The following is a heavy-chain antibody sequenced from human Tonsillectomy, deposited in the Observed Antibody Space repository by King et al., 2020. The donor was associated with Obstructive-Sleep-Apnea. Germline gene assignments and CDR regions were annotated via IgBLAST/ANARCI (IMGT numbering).Heavy chain of an antibody. J-gene: IGHJ5*02. D-gene: IGHD4-17*01. CDR1: GFTFSSYG. CDR2: IWYDGSNK. Sequence: VQLVESGGGVVQPGRSLRLSCAASGFTFSSYGMHWVRQAPGKGLEWVAVIWYDGSNKYYADSVKGRFTISRDNSKNTLYLQMNSLRAEDTAVYYCARGTIDYGDYDHWGQGTLVTVSS. CDR3: ARGTIDYGDYDH. V-gene: IGHV3-33*01.